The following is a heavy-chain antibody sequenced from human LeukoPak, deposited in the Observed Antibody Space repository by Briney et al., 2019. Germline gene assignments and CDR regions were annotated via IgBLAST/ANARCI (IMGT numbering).Heavy chain of an antibody. V-gene: IGHV3-33*06. CDR1: GFTFSSYG. D-gene: IGHD4-23*01. CDR2: IWYDGSNK. Sequence: HPGRSLRLSCAASGFTFSSYGMHWVRQAPGKGLEWVAVIWYDGSNKYYADSVKGRFTISRDNSKNTLYLQMNSLRAEDTAVYYCAKDSTVATLDYWGQGTLVTVSS. CDR3: AKDSTVATLDY. J-gene: IGHJ4*02.